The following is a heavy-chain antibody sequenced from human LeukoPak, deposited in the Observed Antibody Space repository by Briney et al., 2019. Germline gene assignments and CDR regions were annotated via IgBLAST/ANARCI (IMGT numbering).Heavy chain of an antibody. Sequence: SETLSLTCAVYGGSFGGYYWSWIRQPPGKGLEWIGEINHSGSTNYNPSLKSRVTISVDTSKNQFSLKLSSVTAADTAVYYCARAVAAGGWFDPWGQGTLVTVSS. V-gene: IGHV4-34*01. CDR1: GGSFGGYY. CDR2: INHSGST. D-gene: IGHD6-19*01. J-gene: IGHJ5*02. CDR3: ARAVAAGGWFDP.